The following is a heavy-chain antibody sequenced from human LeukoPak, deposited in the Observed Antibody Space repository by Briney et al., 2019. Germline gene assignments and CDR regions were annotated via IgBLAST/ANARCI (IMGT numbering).Heavy chain of an antibody. V-gene: IGHV3-48*03. Sequence: TGGSLRLSCAASGFTFSSYEMNWVRQAPGKGLEWVSYISSSGSTIYYADSVKGRFTMSRDNFKNTLYMQMNSLRAEDTAVYYCAKSRRTTVTHAGMDVWGTGTTVTISS. CDR2: ISSSGSTI. J-gene: IGHJ6*04. CDR3: AKSRRTTVTHAGMDV. D-gene: IGHD4-17*01. CDR1: GFTFSSYE.